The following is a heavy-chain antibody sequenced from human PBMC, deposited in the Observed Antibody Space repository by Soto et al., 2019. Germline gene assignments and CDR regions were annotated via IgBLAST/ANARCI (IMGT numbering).Heavy chain of an antibody. D-gene: IGHD5-12*01. CDR2: ISSGGGNI. J-gene: IGHJ4*02. CDR3: ARDRWLRYSGYDWHFDY. Sequence: EVQLVESGGVLVQPGESLRLSCAASGFPFSSYEMNWVRQAPGKGLEWVAYISSGGGNIYYAESVKGRFTISRDNAKNSVDRKMNSLRAEDTAVYYCARDRWLRYSGYDWHFDYWGQGTLVTVSS. V-gene: IGHV3-48*03. CDR1: GFPFSSYE.